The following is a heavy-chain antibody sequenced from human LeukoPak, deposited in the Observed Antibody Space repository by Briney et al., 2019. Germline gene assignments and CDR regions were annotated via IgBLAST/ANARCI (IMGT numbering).Heavy chain of an antibody. CDR1: GGTFSSYA. J-gene: IGHJ4*02. CDR3: ARGGWFGEFQNDY. D-gene: IGHD3-10*01. CDR2: MNSNSGNT. V-gene: IGHV1-8*02. Sequence: ASVKVSCKASGGTFSSYAISWVRQAPGQGLEWMGWMNSNSGNTGYAQKFQGRVTMTRNTSISTAYMELSSLRSEDTAVYYCARGGWFGEFQNDYWGQGTLVTVSS.